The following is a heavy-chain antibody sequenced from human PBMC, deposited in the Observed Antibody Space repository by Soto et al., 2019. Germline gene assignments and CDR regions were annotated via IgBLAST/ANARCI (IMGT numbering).Heavy chain of an antibody. J-gene: IGHJ6*02. Sequence: GESLKISCKGSGYSFTSYWIGWVRQMPGKGLEWMGIIYPGDSDTRYSPSFQAQVTIPPQNSFSTASLQWSSLKASDPAFFFFARRGGYYYDSIGYYGMDVWGQGTRVT. V-gene: IGHV5-51*01. CDR2: IYPGDSDT. CDR1: GYSFTSYW. D-gene: IGHD3-22*01. CDR3: ARRGGYYYDSIGYYGMDV.